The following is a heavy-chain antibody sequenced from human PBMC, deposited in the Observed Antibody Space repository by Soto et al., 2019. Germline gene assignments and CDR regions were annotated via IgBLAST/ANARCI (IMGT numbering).Heavy chain of an antibody. CDR2: INAGNGNT. J-gene: IGHJ5*02. V-gene: IGHV1-3*01. D-gene: IGHD3-9*01. CDR1: GYTFTGYA. CDR3: ARGYYDILTGYSNNWFDP. Sequence: ASVKVSCKASGYTFTGYAMHWVRQAPGQRLEWMGWINAGNGNTKYSQKFQGRVTITRDTSASTAYMELSSLRSEDTAVYYCARGYYDILTGYSNNWFDPWGQGTLVTVSS.